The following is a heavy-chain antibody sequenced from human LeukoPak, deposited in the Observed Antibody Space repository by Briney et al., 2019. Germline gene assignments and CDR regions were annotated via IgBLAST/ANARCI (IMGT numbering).Heavy chain of an antibody. CDR3: AKVSTGAPSGIHYGMDV. J-gene: IGHJ6*02. CDR2: ISGSGGST. CDR1: GFTFSSYA. Sequence: GGSLTLSCAASGFTFSSYAMGWVRQAPGKGLEWVLDISGSGGSTSYADSVKGRFTISRNNSKNTLYLQMNSLRAEDTAVYYCAKVSTGAPSGIHYGMDVWGQGTTVTVSS. V-gene: IGHV3-23*01. D-gene: IGHD5-18*01.